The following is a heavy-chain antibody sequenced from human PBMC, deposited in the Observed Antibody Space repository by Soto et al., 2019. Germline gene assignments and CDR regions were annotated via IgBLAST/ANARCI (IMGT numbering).Heavy chain of an antibody. CDR3: ARVRVDYHDSSGYYLFDC. CDR2: IYYSGST. J-gene: IGHJ4*02. Sequence: PSETLSLTCTVSGGSISSGDSYWSWIRQPPGKGLEWIGYIYYSGSTYYNPSLKSRVTISVDTSKNQFSLKLSSVTAADTAVYYCARVRVDYHDSSGYYLFDCWGQGTLVTVSS. D-gene: IGHD3-22*01. V-gene: IGHV4-30-4*01. CDR1: GGSISSGDSY.